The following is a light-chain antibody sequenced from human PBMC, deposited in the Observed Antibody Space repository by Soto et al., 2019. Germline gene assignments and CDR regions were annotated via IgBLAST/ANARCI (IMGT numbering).Light chain of an antibody. J-gene: IGLJ1*01. CDR1: GSNIGAGFD. CDR3: QSYDSSLSGGV. CDR2: GNN. V-gene: IGLV1-40*01. Sequence: QAVVTQPPSVSGAPGQRVTISCTGSGSNIGAGFDVHWYQQLPGTAPKLLVYGNNNRPSGVPDRFSGSKSATSASLAITGLQADDEADYYCQSYDSSLSGGVFGTGTKLTVL.